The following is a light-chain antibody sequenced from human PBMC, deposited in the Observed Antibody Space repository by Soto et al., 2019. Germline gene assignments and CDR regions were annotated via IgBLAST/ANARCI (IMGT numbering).Light chain of an antibody. V-gene: IGLV2-14*03. CDR3: NSYATGSDGV. CDR2: DVF. CDR1: SSDIGAYDF. J-gene: IGLJ3*02. Sequence: QSAPTQPASVSGSPGQSITISCTGTSSDIGAYDFVSWYQQHPDKAPKLIIFDVFNRPSGVSHRFSGSKSGNTASLTISGLQAEDEADYYCNSYATGSDGVFGGGTKLTVL.